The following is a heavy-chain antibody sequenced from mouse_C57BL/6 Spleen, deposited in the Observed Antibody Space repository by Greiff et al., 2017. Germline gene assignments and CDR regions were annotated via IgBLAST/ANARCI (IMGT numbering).Heavy chain of an antibody. CDR2: IDPSDSYT. CDR3: ARMEGAYSNYEAWFAY. V-gene: IGHV1-69*01. J-gene: IGHJ3*01. CDR1: GYTFTSYW. Sequence: QVQLKQPGAELVMPGASVKLSCKASGYTFTSYWMHWVKQRPGQGLEWIGEIDPSDSYTNYNQKFKGKSTLTVDKSSSTAYMQLSSLTSEDSAVYYCARMEGAYSNYEAWFAYWGQGTLVTVSA. D-gene: IGHD2-5*01.